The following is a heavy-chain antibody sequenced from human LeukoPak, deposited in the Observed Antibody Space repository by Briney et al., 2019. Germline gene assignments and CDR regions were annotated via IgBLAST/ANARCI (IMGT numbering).Heavy chain of an antibody. Sequence: SEALSLTCTVSGGSISSYYWSWIRQPAGKGLEWIGRIYTSGSTNYNPSLKSRVTISVDTSKNQFSLRLNSVTATDTAMYYCARGPYSYDSSGCFDYWGQGALVTVSS. D-gene: IGHD3-22*01. V-gene: IGHV4-4*07. CDR2: IYTSGST. CDR3: ARGPYSYDSSGCFDY. CDR1: GGSISSYY. J-gene: IGHJ4*02.